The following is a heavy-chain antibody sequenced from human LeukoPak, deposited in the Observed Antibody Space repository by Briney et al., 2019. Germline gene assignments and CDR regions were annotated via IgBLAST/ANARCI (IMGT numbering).Heavy chain of an antibody. CDR3: AAAPSTLTVVASDAFDI. CDR1: GFTFTSSA. Sequence: ASVKVSCKASGFTFTSSAMQWVRQARGQRLEWIGWIVVGSGNTNYAQKFQERVTITRDMSTSTAYMELSSLRSEDTAVYYCAAAPSTLTVVASDAFDIWGQGTTVTVSS. CDR2: IVVGSGNT. D-gene: IGHD4-23*01. V-gene: IGHV1-58*02. J-gene: IGHJ3*02.